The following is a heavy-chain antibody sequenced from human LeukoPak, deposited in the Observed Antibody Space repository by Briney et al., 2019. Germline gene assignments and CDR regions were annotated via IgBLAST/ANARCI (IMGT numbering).Heavy chain of an antibody. D-gene: IGHD1-1*01. Sequence: AGGSLRLSCAASGFTFSSYSMNWVRQAPGKGLEWIGSIYHSGSTYYNPSLKSRVTISVDTSKNQFSLKLSSVTAADTAVYYCARDLRQHDYFDYWGQGTLVTVSS. V-gene: IGHV4-38-2*02. CDR3: ARDLRQHDYFDY. CDR1: GFTFSSYS. J-gene: IGHJ4*02. CDR2: IYHSGST.